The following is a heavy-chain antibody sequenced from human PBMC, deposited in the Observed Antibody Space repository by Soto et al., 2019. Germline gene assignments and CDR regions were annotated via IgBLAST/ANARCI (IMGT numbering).Heavy chain of an antibody. V-gene: IGHV5-51*01. D-gene: IGHD3-22*01. CDR3: ARHGYYDSSGYYFYYYGMDV. CDR2: ICPGYSNI. Sequence: GESLKISCKGSGYIFTDHCIVWVRQMAGKGLEWVGIICPGYSNIIYSPSVQGQVTISADKSISTAYLQWSSLKASDTAMYYCARHGYYDSSGYYFYYYGMDVWGQGTTVTVSS. J-gene: IGHJ6*02. CDR1: GYIFTDHC.